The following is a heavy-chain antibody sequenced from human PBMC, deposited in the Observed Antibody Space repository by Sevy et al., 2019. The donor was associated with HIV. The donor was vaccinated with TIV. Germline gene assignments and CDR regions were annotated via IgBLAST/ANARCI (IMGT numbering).Heavy chain of an antibody. CDR1: GYTFTTYG. CDR2: ISADNDNT. D-gene: IGHD3-10*01. J-gene: IGHJ3*02. V-gene: IGHV1-18*01. CDR3: AGASAYYYGSGSHPHAFDI. Sequence: ASVKVSCKASGYTFTTYGITWVRQAPGQGLEWMGWISADNDNTNYAQKFQGRVTMTTDTSTTTAYMELRSLRSDDTAVYYCAGASAYYYGSGSHPHAFDIWGQGTMVTVSS.